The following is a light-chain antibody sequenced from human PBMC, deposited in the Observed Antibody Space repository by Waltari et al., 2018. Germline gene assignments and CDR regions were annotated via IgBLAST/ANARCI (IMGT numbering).Light chain of an antibody. Sequence: EIIMTQSPATLSLSPGERATLSCRASQNVNSNLAWYQQKPGQAPRLLIYGASIRATGIPARLGCRGSGTQFTLTINSLQSEDSAVYYCQQHNDWPPWTFGQGTKVELK. CDR3: QQHNDWPPWT. V-gene: IGKV3-15*01. CDR1: QNVNSN. J-gene: IGKJ1*01. CDR2: GAS.